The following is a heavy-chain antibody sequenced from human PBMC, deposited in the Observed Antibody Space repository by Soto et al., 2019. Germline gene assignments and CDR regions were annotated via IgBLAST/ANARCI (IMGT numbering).Heavy chain of an antibody. CDR3: ANRRLGDTSPDYNGLDV. J-gene: IGHJ6*02. CDR1: GFSLSTTGEG. Sequence: QITLKEAGPTLVKPTQTLTLTCTFSGFSLSTTGEGVFWIRQPPGKAPEWLALVHWNDDKRYSPSLRPRITIRKDTSRNQLVLSLTNLDPVDTGTYYCANRRLGDTSPDYNGLDVWGQGTTVIVSS. V-gene: IGHV2-5*01. CDR2: VHWNDDK. D-gene: IGHD3-3*01.